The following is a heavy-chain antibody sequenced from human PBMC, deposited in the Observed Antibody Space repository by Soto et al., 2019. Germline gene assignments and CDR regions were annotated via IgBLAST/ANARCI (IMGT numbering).Heavy chain of an antibody. CDR3: ARDSPRPRAAAHWFDP. J-gene: IGHJ5*02. V-gene: IGHV1-69*01. Sequence: QVQLVQSGAEVKKPGSSVKVSCKASGGTFSSYAISWVRQAPGQGLEWMGGIIPIFGTANYAQKFQGRVTITTDESTSTASMDLSSLRSEDPAVDYCARDSPRPRAAAHWFDPWGQGTLVTVSS. CDR1: GGTFSSYA. CDR2: IIPIFGTA. D-gene: IGHD6-13*01.